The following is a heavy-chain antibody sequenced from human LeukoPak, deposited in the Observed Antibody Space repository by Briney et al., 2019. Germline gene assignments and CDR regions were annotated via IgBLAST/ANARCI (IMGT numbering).Heavy chain of an antibody. CDR2: IYYSGST. D-gene: IGHD3-22*01. J-gene: IGHJ3*02. CDR1: GASISSYY. V-gene: IGHV4-59*12. CDR3: ARELVYYYDSSGYYLDAFDI. Sequence: SETLSLTCAVSGASISSYYWNWMRQPPGKGLEWIGYIYYSGSTNYNPSLKSRVTISVDTSKNQFSLKLNSVTAADTAVYYCARELVYYYDSSGYYLDAFDIWGQGTMVTVSS.